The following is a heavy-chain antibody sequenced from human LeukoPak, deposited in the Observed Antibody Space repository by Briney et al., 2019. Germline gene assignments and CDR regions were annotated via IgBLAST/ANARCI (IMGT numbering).Heavy chain of an antibody. CDR1: GFTFGKYW. CDR3: VRENQLRC. Sequence: GGSLRLSCVASGFTFGKYWMSWVRQVPGKGLEWVASVKPDGSDNFYVDSVEGRFTISRDNARYSLFLQMNSLRVEDTAVYYCVRENQLRCWGQGTLVSVSS. CDR2: VKPDGSDN. V-gene: IGHV3-7*01. J-gene: IGHJ4*02. D-gene: IGHD5-12*01.